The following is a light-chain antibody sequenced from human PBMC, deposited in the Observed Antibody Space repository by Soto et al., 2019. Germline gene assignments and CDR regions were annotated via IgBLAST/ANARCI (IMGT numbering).Light chain of an antibody. J-gene: IGKJ3*01. Sequence: EIVLTQSPGTLSLCPGERATLSCRASQSVSSSYLAWYQQKPGQATRLLIYGASSRATGIPDRFSGSGSGTAFTLTISRLEPEDFSVYYCQQFGSSPLFTFGPGTKVDVK. CDR3: QQFGSSPLFT. CDR2: GAS. V-gene: IGKV3-20*01. CDR1: QSVSSSY.